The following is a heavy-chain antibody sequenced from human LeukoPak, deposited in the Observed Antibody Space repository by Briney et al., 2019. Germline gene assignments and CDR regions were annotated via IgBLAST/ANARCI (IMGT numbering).Heavy chain of an antibody. V-gene: IGHV4-39*01. CDR3: ARHPGYCSSTSCYQAYYYESSGYYYFDY. D-gene: IGHD2-2*01. Sequence: PSETLSLTCTVSGGSISSSSYYWGWIRQPPGKGREWLGSIYYSGSTYYNPSLKSRVTISVDTSKNQFSLKLSSVTAADTAVYYCARHPGYCSSTSCYQAYYYESSGYYYFDYWGQGTLVTVSS. CDR2: IYYSGST. CDR1: GGSISSSSYY. J-gene: IGHJ4*02.